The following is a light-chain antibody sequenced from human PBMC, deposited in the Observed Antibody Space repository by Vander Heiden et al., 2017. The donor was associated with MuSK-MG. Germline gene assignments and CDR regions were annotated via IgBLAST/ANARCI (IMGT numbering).Light chain of an antibody. Sequence: QSVLPQPPSASGTPGQTVTLPCSGSRSTIATYNDQGCQQLPGTAPKLLIHTNSQRPSGVPDRISGAKSGTSASLAISGLRSEDEADYYCAVWDNSLSAWVLGGGTKVTVL. CDR3: AVWDNSLSAWV. V-gene: IGLV1-47*02. J-gene: IGLJ3*02. CDR1: RSTIATYN. CDR2: TNS.